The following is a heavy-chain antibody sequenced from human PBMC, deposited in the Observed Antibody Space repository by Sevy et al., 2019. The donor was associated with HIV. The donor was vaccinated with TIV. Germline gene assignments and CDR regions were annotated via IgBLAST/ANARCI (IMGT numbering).Heavy chain of an antibody. CDR1: GFTFSSYA. CDR3: ARDLFSGGNAVYGY. J-gene: IGHJ4*02. CDR2: INAIISNI. Sequence: GGSLRLSCAASGFTFSSYAMSWVRPAPGKGLEWVSSINAIISNIYYEDSVKGRFTISRDNAENSLYLQMNSVRAEDTAVYYCARDLFSGGNAVYGYWGQGTLVTVSS. D-gene: IGHD2-15*01. V-gene: IGHV3-21*01.